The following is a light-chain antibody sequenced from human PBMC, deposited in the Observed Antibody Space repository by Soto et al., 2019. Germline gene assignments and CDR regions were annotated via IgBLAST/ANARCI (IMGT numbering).Light chain of an antibody. J-gene: IGLJ2*01. CDR2: LNSDGSH. CDR1: SGHSNYA. Sequence: QLVLTQSPSASASLGASVKLTCTLSSGHSNYAIAWHQQQSEKGPRYLMKLNSDGSHSKGDGIPDRFSGSSSGAERYLTICGLQSEDEADYYCQTWGSGIVVFGGGTKLTVL. V-gene: IGLV4-69*01. CDR3: QTWGSGIVV.